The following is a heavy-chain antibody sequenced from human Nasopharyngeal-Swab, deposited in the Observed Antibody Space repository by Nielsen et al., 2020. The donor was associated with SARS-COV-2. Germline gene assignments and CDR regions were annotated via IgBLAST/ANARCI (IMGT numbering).Heavy chain of an antibody. CDR2: MNPSGRT. Sequence: SETLSLTCAVYGGSLSDYHWSWIRQPPGKGLEWIGEMNPSGRTNYNPSLKRRVAISIDTSKNQFFLNLRAVTAADTAVFYCAGHPADFDYWGQGTLVTVSS. CDR3: AGHPADFDY. V-gene: IGHV4-34*01. J-gene: IGHJ4*02. CDR1: GGSLSDYH.